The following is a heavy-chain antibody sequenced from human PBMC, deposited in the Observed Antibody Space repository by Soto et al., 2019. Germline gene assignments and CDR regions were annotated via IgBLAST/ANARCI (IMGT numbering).Heavy chain of an antibody. CDR1: GFSFSSYA. V-gene: IGHV3-23*01. CDR2: ISGSGGST. J-gene: IGHJ6*02. Sequence: EVQLLESGGGLVQPGGSLRLSCAASGFSFSSYAMSWVRQAPGKGLEGVSAISGSGGSTYYADSVKGRFTISRDNSKSTLYLQMHSLRAEDTAVYYCAKNVWGITILGGMDVWGQGTTVTVSS. D-gene: IGHD3-9*01. CDR3: AKNVWGITILGGMDV.